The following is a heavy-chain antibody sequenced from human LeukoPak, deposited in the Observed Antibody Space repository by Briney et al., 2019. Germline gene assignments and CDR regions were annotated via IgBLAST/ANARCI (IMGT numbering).Heavy chain of an antibody. D-gene: IGHD5-12*01. CDR1: GVSITSGNW. CDR3: WHSGYESGLDY. CDR2: IYHSGSI. Sequence: SETLSLTCGVSGVSITSGNWWSWVRQPPGKGLEWIGEIYHSGSIDYNPSLKSRVTISVDKSKNQFSLKLNSVTAADTAVYYCWHSGYESGLDYWGQGTLVTVSS. V-gene: IGHV4-4*02. J-gene: IGHJ4*02.